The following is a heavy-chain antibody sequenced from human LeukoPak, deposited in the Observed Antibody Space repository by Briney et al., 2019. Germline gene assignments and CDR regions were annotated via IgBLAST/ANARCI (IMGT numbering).Heavy chain of an antibody. Sequence: ASVKVSCKASGGTFSSYAISWVRQAPGQGLEWMGGIIPIFGTANYAQKFQGRVTTTADESTSTAYMELSSLRSEDTAVYYCARDSGGGGYSYGLYYWGQGTLVTVSS. CDR2: IIPIFGTA. CDR1: GGTFSSYA. V-gene: IGHV1-69*13. CDR3: ARDSGGGGYSYGLYY. D-gene: IGHD5-18*01. J-gene: IGHJ4*02.